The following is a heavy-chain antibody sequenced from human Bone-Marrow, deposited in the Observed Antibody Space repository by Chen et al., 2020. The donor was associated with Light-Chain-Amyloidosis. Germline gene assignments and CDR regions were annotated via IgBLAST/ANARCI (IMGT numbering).Heavy chain of an antibody. CDR1: GFPFNNYA. J-gene: IGHJ4*02. V-gene: IGHV3-23*04. CDR2: ISGYADNT. Sequence: EVQLVESGGGLVQPGWSLRPSCAASGFPFNNYAMNWVRQAPGKGLEWVSAISGYADNTYYADSVKGRFTISRDNSKGTTRLQMDSLRAEDTAIYYCARSPHSPRYCNQGGCHPGDHWGQGILVTVSS. CDR3: ARSPHSPRYCNQGGCHPGDH. D-gene: IGHD2-15*01.